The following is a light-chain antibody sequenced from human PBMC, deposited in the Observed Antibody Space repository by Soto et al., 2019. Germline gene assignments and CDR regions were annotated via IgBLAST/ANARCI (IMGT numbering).Light chain of an antibody. J-gene: IGKJ1*01. CDR2: KAS. Sequence: DIQMTQSPSTLSASVGDRVTITCRASQSISSWLAWYQQKPGKAPKLLIYKASSLESGVPSRFSGSGSGTEFTLTISSLQPDDFATYYCQQYNSYSRKFGQRTKWISN. V-gene: IGKV1-5*03. CDR1: QSISSW. CDR3: QQYNSYSRK.